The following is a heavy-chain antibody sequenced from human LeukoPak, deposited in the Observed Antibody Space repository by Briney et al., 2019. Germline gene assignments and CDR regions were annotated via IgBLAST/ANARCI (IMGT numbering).Heavy chain of an antibody. CDR3: ASGPYPAAGTDHQFDY. Sequence: PSETLSLTCTVSGASISSYYWSWIRKPPGKGQEWIGFIYYSGNTGSTHYNPSLKSRVTISVDTSKNQFSLKLSSLTAADTAVYYCASGPYPAAGTDHQFDYWGQGTLVTVFS. D-gene: IGHD6-13*01. J-gene: IGHJ4*02. CDR2: IYYSGNTGST. CDR1: GASISSYY. V-gene: IGHV4-59*01.